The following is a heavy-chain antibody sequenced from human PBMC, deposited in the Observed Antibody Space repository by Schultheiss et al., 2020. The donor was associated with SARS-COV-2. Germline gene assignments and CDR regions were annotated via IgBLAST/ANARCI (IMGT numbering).Heavy chain of an antibody. CDR1: GFTFTSYA. V-gene: IGHV3-23*01. CDR2: VSAGGAIT. CDR3: ARDPDLYCTTTSCYRGMDV. D-gene: IGHD2-2*02. Sequence: GGSLRLSCAASGFTFTSYAMSWVRQAPGKGLEWVSSVSAGGAITYYADSVKGRFTIYRDNSKNTLSLQMNSLRVEDTAVYYCARDPDLYCTTTSCYRGMDVWGQGTTVTVSS. J-gene: IGHJ6*02.